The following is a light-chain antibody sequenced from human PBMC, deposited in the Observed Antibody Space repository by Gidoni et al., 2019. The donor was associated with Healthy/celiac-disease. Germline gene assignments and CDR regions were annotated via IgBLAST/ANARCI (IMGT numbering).Light chain of an antibody. CDR3: SSYTSSSTHVV. Sequence: QSALTQPPSVSGSPGQSVTISCTGTSSDVGSYNRVSWYQQPPGTAPKLMIYEVSNRPSGVPDRFSGSKSGNTASLTISGLQAEDEADYYCSSYTSSSTHVVFGGGTKRTVL. CDR2: EVS. V-gene: IGLV2-18*02. CDR1: SSDVGSYNR. J-gene: IGLJ2*01.